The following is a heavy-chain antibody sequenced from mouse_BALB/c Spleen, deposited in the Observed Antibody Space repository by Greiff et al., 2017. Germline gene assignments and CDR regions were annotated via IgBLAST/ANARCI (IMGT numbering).Heavy chain of an antibody. CDR1: GFSLTSYD. D-gene: IGHD1-1*01. J-gene: IGHJ4*01. V-gene: IGHV2-9-2*01. CDR2: IWTGGGT. CDR3: VREDYGSSYDYAMDY. Sequence: QVQLQQSGPGLVAPSQSLSITCTVSGFSLTSYDISWIRQPPGKGLEWLGVIWTGGGTNYNSAFMSRLSISKDNSKSQVFLKMNSLQTDDTAIYYCVREDYGSSYDYAMDYWGQGTSVTVSS.